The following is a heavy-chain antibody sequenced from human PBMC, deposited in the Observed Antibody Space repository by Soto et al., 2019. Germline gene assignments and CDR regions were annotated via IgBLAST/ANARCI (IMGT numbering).Heavy chain of an antibody. V-gene: IGHV3-23*01. D-gene: IGHD5-18*01. Sequence: EVQLLESGGSLVQPGGSLILSCAASGFTFNSYGVTWVRQAPGKGLEWVSAISGSGAGTYYADSVKGRFTISRDNSKNTLYLQMNSLRAEDTPVYYCAKNGYPYWYFDLWGRGTLVTVAS. CDR1: GFTFNSYG. CDR3: AKNGYPYWYFDL. CDR2: ISGSGAGT. J-gene: IGHJ2*01.